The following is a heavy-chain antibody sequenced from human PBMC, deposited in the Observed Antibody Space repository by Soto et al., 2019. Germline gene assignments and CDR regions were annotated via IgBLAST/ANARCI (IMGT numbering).Heavy chain of an antibody. CDR1: GFTFNTYG. CDR2: ISVSGSDG. Sequence: EMQLLESGGGLAQPGGSLRLSCAASGFTFNTYGMAWVRQAPGKGLEWVSGISVSGSDGFYADSVKGRFAISRDNSKNTLYLQMIRLRAEDTATYYCAKDGQWLDVYLESWGQGTQVTVSA. D-gene: IGHD6-19*01. J-gene: IGHJ4*02. CDR3: AKDGQWLDVYLES. V-gene: IGHV3-23*01.